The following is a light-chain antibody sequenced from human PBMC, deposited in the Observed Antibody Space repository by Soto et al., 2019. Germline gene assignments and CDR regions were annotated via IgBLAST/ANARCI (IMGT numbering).Light chain of an antibody. Sequence: EIVLTQSPGTLSLSPGERATLSCRASQSVSSSYLAWYQHKPGQAPRLLIYDASIRATGIPDRFSGSGSGTDFTLTISRLEPEDVAVYYCQQYGSSPWAFGQGTKVEIK. CDR1: QSVSSSY. CDR2: DAS. V-gene: IGKV3-20*01. CDR3: QQYGSSPWA. J-gene: IGKJ1*01.